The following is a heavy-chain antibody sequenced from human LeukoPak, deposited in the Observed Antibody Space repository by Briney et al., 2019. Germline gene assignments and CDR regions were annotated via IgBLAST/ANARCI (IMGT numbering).Heavy chain of an antibody. CDR3: ARGRGGSYHY. J-gene: IGHJ4*02. D-gene: IGHD1-26*01. Sequence: PGGSLRLSCAASGFTFSNDWMHWVRQAPGKGLVWVSRINTDGSTTTYADSVKGRFTISRDNAKNMLYLQMNSLRVEDTAVYYCARGRGGSYHYWGQGTLVTVSS. V-gene: IGHV3-74*01. CDR2: INTDGSTT. CDR1: GFTFSNDW.